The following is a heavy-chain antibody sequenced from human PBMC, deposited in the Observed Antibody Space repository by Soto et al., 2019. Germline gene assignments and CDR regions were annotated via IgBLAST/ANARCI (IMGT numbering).Heavy chain of an antibody. J-gene: IGHJ4*02. CDR2: IYYSGST. CDR1: GGSISSYY. V-gene: IGHV4-59*01. Sequence: QVQLQESGPGLVKPSETLSLTCTVSGGSISSYYWSWIRQPPGKGLEWIGYIYYSGSTNYNPSLKSRVTISVDTSKNQFSLKLSSVTAADTAVYYCARLGGPEEPFPFDYWGQGTLVTVSS. CDR3: ARLGGPEEPFPFDY. D-gene: IGHD1-26*01.